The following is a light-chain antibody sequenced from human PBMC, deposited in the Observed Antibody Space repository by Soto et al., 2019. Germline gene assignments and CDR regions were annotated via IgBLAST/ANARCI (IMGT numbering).Light chain of an antibody. Sequence: EIVLTQSPGTLSLSPGERATLSCRTGLSVSNNSLAWYQQKPGQAPMLVIYGASSRATDIPERLSGSGSGKDFTLSNSRLEPEEFAVYYCQQYNSLWTFGQGTMVDIK. V-gene: IGKV3-20*01. CDR3: QQYNSLWT. CDR2: GAS. J-gene: IGKJ1*01. CDR1: LSVSNNS.